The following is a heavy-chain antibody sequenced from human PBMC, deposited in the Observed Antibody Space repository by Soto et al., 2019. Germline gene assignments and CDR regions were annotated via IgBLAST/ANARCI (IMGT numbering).Heavy chain of an antibody. J-gene: IGHJ6*02. CDR1: GGTFSSYA. Sequence: QVQLVQSGAEVKKPGSSVKVSRKASGGTFSSYAISWVRQAPGQGLEWMGGIIPIFGTANYAQKFQGRVTITADKSTSTAYMELSSLRSEDTAVYYCARDNFSGSYPNANYQYYYGMDVWGQGTTVTVSS. V-gene: IGHV1-69*06. CDR2: IIPIFGTA. CDR3: ARDNFSGSYPNANYQYYYGMDV. D-gene: IGHD1-26*01.